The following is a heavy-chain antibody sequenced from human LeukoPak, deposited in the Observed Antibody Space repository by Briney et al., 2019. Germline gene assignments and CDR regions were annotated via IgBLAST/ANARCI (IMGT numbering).Heavy chain of an antibody. CDR2: ITDSGGST. CDR1: GFTFSNYA. J-gene: IGHJ4*02. CDR3: AKDGRRYSSSKNYFDY. V-gene: IGHV3-23*01. Sequence: GGSLRLSCAASGFTFSNYAMSWVRQAPGKGLEWVSAITDSGGSTYYADSVQGRFTISRENSKNTLYLQMNSLRAEDTAVYYCAKDGRRYSSSKNYFDYWGQGTLVTVSS. D-gene: IGHD6-6*01.